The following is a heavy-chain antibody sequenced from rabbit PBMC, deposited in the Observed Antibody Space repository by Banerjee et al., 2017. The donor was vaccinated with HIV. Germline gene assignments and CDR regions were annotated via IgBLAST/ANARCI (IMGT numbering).Heavy chain of an antibody. CDR3: ARIYVSSGDYFNL. CDR1: GFSFSSNYW. CDR2: INTSSGNT. D-gene: IGHD1-1*01. J-gene: IGHJ4*01. V-gene: IGHV1S45*01. Sequence: QEQLEESGGDLVKPKGSLTLTCTASGFSFSSNYWLCWVRQAPGKGLEWIGCINTSSGNTVYASWAKGRFTISKTSSTTVTLQMTSLTVADTATYFCARIYVSSGDYFNLWGQGTLVTVS.